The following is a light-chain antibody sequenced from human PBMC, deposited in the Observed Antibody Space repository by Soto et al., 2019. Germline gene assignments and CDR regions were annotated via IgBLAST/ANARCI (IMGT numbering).Light chain of an antibody. CDR3: SSYAGSTNSRV. Sequence: QSVLAQPPAASGSPGQSVTISCTGTSSDVGGYNYVSWYQQHPGKAPKLMIYEVSKRPSGVPDRFSGSKSGNTASLTVSGLQAEDEDDYYCSSYAGSTNSRVSATGLKVTLL. CDR1: SSDVGGYNY. V-gene: IGLV2-8*01. CDR2: EVS. J-gene: IGLJ1*01.